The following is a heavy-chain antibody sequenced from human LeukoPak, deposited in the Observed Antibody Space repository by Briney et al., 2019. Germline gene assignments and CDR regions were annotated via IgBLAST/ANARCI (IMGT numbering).Heavy chain of an antibody. CDR2: IYTSGSA. CDR1: GGSISSGSYY. Sequence: SQTLSLTCTVSGGSISSGSYYWSWIRQPPGKGLEWIGRIYTSGSANYNPALTSRVTISVDTSKNQFSLKLSSVTAADTAVYYCARTGAAAGRMDVWGKGTTVTISS. J-gene: IGHJ6*03. CDR3: ARTGAAAGRMDV. D-gene: IGHD6-13*01. V-gene: IGHV4-61*02.